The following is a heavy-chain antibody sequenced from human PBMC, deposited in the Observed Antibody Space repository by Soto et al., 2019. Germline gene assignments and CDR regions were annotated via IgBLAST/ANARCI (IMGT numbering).Heavy chain of an antibody. CDR1: GFTFSSYS. J-gene: IGHJ6*02. D-gene: IGHD6-6*01. CDR2: ISSSSSYI. V-gene: IGHV3-21*01. CDR3: ARGGGYSSSSGYYGMDG. Sequence: EVQLVESGGGLVKPGGSLRLSCAASGFTFSSYSMNWVRQAPGKGLEWVSSISSSSSYIYYADSVKGRFTISRDNAKNSLYLQMNSLRAEDTAVYYCARGGGYSSSSGYYGMDGWGQGTTVTVSS.